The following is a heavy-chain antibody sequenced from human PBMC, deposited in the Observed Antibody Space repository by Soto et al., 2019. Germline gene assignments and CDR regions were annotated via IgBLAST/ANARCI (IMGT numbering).Heavy chain of an antibody. Sequence: ASVKVSCKASGYTFTNYGFSWVRQAPGQGLEWMGWISAYNGNTNYAQNLQGRVTMTTDTSTSTAYMELRSLRSDDTAVYYCARGQDICTNGVCYEGYSYYMDVWGKGIMVTVSS. CDR3: ARGQDICTNGVCYEGYSYYMDV. J-gene: IGHJ6*03. V-gene: IGHV1-18*01. D-gene: IGHD2-8*01. CDR1: GYTFTNYG. CDR2: ISAYNGNT.